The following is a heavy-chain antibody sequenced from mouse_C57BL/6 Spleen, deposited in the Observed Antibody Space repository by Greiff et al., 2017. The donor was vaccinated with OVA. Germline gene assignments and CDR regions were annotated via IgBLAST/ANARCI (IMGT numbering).Heavy chain of an antibody. CDR1: GYAFSSYW. Sequence: QVQLQQSGAELVKPGASVKISCKASGYAFSSYWMNWVKQRPGKGLEWIGQIYPGDGDTNYNGKFKGKATLTAAKSSRTAYMQLSSLTSGDSSVYFCARDYGSSSLYYYAMDYWGQGTSVTVSS. D-gene: IGHD1-1*01. CDR2: IYPGDGDT. V-gene: IGHV1-80*01. CDR3: ARDYGSSSLYYYAMDY. J-gene: IGHJ4*01.